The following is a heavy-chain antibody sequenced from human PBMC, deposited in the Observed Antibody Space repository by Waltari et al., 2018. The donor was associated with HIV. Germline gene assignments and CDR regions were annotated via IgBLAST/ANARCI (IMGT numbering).Heavy chain of an antibody. CDR2: IYYSGST. J-gene: IGHJ5*02. D-gene: IGHD3-22*01. V-gene: IGHV4-59*01. CDR1: GRPISSYY. CDR3: AREHYDSRINNWFDP. Sequence: QVPLQESGPGLVTPSETLSLTCPVSGRPISSYYCRWNRQPPGKGLEWIGYIYYSGSTNYNPSLKSRVTISVDTSKNQFSLKLSAVTAADTAVYYCAREHYDSRINNWFDPWGQGTLVTVSS.